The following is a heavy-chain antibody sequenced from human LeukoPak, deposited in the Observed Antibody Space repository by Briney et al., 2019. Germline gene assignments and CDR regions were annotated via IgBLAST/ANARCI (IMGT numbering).Heavy chain of an antibody. CDR1: GFTFSSYW. Sequence: PGGSQRLSCAASGFTFSSYWMSWVRQAPGKGLEWVANIKHDGSEKNYVDSVKGRFTISRDNAKTSLYLQMNSLRVEDTAVYYCARARDYFDYWGQGTLVTVSS. J-gene: IGHJ4*02. V-gene: IGHV3-7*01. CDR2: IKHDGSEK. CDR3: ARARDYFDY.